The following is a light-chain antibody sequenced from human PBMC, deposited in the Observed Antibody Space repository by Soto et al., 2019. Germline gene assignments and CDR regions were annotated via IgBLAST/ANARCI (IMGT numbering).Light chain of an antibody. V-gene: IGKV3D-15*01. CDR1: QSVSSN. J-gene: IGKJ1*01. CDR3: QQYNNWPLS. Sequence: EIVMTQSPATLSVSPGERATLSCRASQSVSSNLAWYQHKPGQAPRLLIYGASTRATDIPARFSGSGSGTEFTLTISSLQSEDVAVYYCQQYNNWPLSFGQGNKVEIK. CDR2: GAS.